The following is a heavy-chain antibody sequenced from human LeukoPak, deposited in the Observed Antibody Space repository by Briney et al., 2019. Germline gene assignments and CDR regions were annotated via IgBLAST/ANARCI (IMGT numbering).Heavy chain of an antibody. Sequence: KPSETLSLTCTVSGGSISSYYWSWIRQPPGKGLEWIGYIYYSGSTNYNPSLKSRVTISVDTSKNQFSLKLSSVTAADTAVYYCARSQSTGWYNGGLDVWGQGTTVTVSS. CDR3: ARSQSTGWYNGGLDV. CDR2: IYYSGST. D-gene: IGHD6-19*01. CDR1: GGSISSYY. J-gene: IGHJ6*02. V-gene: IGHV4-59*01.